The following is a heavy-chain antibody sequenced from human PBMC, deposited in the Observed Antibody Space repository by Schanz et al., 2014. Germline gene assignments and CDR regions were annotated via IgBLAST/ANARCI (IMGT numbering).Heavy chain of an antibody. D-gene: IGHD1-1*01. CDR3: ARGRVLES. J-gene: IGHJ5*02. CDR1: GFTFSSYS. CDR2: IKKDGSEK. Sequence: EVQLVESGGGLVQPGGSLRLSCEASGFTFSSYSMNWVRQAPGKGLEWVANIKKDGSEKYYVDSVKGRFTISRDNAKNSLFLQMNSLRPEDTAVYYCARGRVLESWGQGILVTVSS. V-gene: IGHV3-7*01.